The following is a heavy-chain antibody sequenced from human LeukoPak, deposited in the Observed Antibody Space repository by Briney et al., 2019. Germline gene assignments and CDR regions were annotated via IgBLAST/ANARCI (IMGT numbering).Heavy chain of an antibody. J-gene: IGHJ4*02. Sequence: GGSLRLSCAASGFTFNYYAMSWVRQAPGKGLEWVSAISGSGGSTYYADSVKGRFTISRDNSKNTLYLQMSSLRAEDTAVYYCAKAPRGHYYDSSGYYFDYWGQGTLVTVSS. CDR2: ISGSGGST. D-gene: IGHD3-22*01. CDR3: AKAPRGHYYDSSGYYFDY. CDR1: GFTFNYYA. V-gene: IGHV3-23*01.